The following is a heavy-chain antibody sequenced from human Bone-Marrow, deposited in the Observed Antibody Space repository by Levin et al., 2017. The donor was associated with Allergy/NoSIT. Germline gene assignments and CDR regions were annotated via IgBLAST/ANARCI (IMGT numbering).Heavy chain of an antibody. D-gene: IGHD1-1*01. CDR1: GFAFSDHG. CDR3: ARAAGNYRHDFDS. J-gene: IGHJ4*02. V-gene: IGHV3-30*03. Sequence: RAGGSLRLSCVGTGFAFSDHGIHWVRQAPGKGLEWVSVISYDGQTHFHAASVKGRFTMSRDNSKNTVHLQLTSLRAEDTALYFCARAAGNYRHDFDSWGQGIMVTVSS. CDR2: ISYDGQTH.